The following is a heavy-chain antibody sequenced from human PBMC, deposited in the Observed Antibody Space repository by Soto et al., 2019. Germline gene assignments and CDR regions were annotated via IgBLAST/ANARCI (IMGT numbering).Heavy chain of an antibody. V-gene: IGHV1-69*12. Sequence: QVQLVQSGAEVLKPGSSVKLSCKTYGDTFDTFAISWVRQAPGQGREWMGGIIHIFRTPDYTQKYQGRVTISADVSTSTDYMELSSLRCEDTAVYDCARDTGRGKLGGNYYYALDVWSQGTTVTVSS. CDR2: IIHIFRTP. D-gene: IGHD1-7*01. CDR3: ARDTGRGKLGGNYYYALDV. J-gene: IGHJ6*02. CDR1: GDTFDTFA.